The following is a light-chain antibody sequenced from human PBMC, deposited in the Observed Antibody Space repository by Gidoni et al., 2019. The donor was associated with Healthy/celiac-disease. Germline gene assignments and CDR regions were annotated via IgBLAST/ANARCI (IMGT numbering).Light chain of an antibody. CDR2: RNN. V-gene: IGLV1-47*01. J-gene: IGLJ3*02. CDR1: SSNIGSNY. CDR3: AAWDDSLSGRGV. Sequence: QPVLPPPPSASGTPAPRVTLSRSGSSSNIGSNYVYWYQQLPGTAPKLLIYRNNQRPSGVPDRFSGSKSGTSASLAISGLRSEDEADYYCAAWDDSLSGRGVFGGGTKLTVL.